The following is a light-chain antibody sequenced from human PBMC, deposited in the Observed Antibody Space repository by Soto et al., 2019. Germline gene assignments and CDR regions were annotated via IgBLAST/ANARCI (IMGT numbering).Light chain of an antibody. CDR1: SSNIGANYD. Sequence: QLVLTQPPSVSGAPGQRVTISCTGSSSNIGANYDVHWYQHRPGTAPKLLIFGNNNRPSGVPDRFSGSKSGTSASLAITGLQAEDEGDYHCQSYDSTLSARYVFGTGTKLTVL. J-gene: IGLJ1*01. CDR2: GNN. V-gene: IGLV1-40*01. CDR3: QSYDSTLSARYV.